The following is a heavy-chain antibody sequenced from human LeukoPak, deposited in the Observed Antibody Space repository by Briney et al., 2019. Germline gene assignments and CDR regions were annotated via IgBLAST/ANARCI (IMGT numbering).Heavy chain of an antibody. Sequence: GGSLRLSCAASGFTFSSYTMNWVRQAPGKGLEWVSYISSSSSTMYYADSVKGRFTISRDNSKSTLSLQMNSLRAEDTAIYYCATYRQVLLPFESWGQGTLVTVSS. V-gene: IGHV3-48*01. CDR2: ISSSSSTM. D-gene: IGHD2-8*02. CDR1: GFTFSSYT. J-gene: IGHJ4*02. CDR3: ATYRQVLLPFES.